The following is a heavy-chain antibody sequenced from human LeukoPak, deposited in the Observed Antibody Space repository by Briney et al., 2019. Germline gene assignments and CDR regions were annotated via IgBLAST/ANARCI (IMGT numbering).Heavy chain of an antibody. CDR2: INHSGST. CDR3: ARDKPNDSSGYRGEGYAFDI. D-gene: IGHD3-22*01. V-gene: IGHV4-34*01. Sequence: PSETLSLTCAVYGGSFSGYYWSWIRQPPGKGLEWIGEINHSGSTNYNPSLKSRVTISVDMSKNQFSLKLSSVTAADTAVYYCARDKPNDSSGYRGEGYAFDIWGQGTMVTVSS. J-gene: IGHJ3*02. CDR1: GGSFSGYY.